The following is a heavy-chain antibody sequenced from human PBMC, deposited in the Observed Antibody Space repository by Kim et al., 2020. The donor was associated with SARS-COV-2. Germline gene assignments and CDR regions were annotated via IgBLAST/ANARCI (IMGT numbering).Heavy chain of an antibody. CDR1: GFSFRTFE. V-gene: IGHV3-23*01. D-gene: IGHD1-26*01. CDR2: ISPNGGET. CDR3: AKGSLFDW. J-gene: IGHJ4*02. Sequence: GGSLRLSCAASGFSFRTFEMSWGRQAPGKGLEWVSTISPNGGETHYADSVRGRFTISRDNSQNTLYLQVNSLRVDDTAVYFCAKGSLFDWWGQGTLVTVSS.